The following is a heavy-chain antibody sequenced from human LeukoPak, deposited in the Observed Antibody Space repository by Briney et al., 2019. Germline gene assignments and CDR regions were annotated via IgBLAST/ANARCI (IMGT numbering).Heavy chain of an antibody. CDR3: ALWSSGYRAFDI. J-gene: IGHJ3*02. D-gene: IGHD3-22*01. CDR2: INPNSGGT. CDR1: GYTFTGFY. Sequence: ASVKVSCKASGYTFTGFYMHWVRQAPGQGLEWMGWINPNSGGTNYAQKFQGRVTMIRDTSISTAYMELSRLRSDDTAVYYCALWSSGYRAFDIWGQGTMVTVSS. V-gene: IGHV1-2*02.